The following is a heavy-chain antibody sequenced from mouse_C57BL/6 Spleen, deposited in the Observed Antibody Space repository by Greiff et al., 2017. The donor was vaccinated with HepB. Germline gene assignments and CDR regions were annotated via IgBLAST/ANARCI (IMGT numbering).Heavy chain of an antibody. CDR2: IYPRSGNT. CDR3: ARGGDYYVSSPAWFAY. J-gene: IGHJ3*01. CDR1: GYTFTSYG. V-gene: IGHV1-81*01. Sequence: QVQLKQSGAELARPGASVKLSCKASGYTFTSYGISWVKQRTGQGLEWIGEIYPRSGNTYYNEKFKGKATLTADKSSSTAYMELRSLTSEDSAVYFCARGGDYYVSSPAWFAYWGQGTLVTVSA. D-gene: IGHD1-1*01.